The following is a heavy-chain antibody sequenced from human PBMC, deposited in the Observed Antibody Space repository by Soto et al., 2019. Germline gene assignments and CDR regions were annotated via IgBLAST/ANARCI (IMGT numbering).Heavy chain of an antibody. V-gene: IGHV1-18*01. Sequence: GASVKVSCKASGYTFSSYGISWVRQAPGQGLEWMGWINAYNSNTNYSQKFQGRVTMTRDTSTSTAYMELSSLRSEDTAVYYCAREDSSGWYVYWGQGTLVTVSS. CDR1: GYTFSSYG. J-gene: IGHJ4*02. CDR2: INAYNSNT. D-gene: IGHD6-19*01. CDR3: AREDSSGWYVY.